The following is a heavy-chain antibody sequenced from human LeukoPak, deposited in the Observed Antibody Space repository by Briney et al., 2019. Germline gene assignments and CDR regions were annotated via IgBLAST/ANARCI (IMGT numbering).Heavy chain of an antibody. CDR1: GGSFSGYY. Sequence: SETLSLTCAVYGGSFSGYYWSWIRQPPGKGLEWIGEINHSASTNYNPSLKSRVTISVDTSKNQFSLKLSSVTAADTAVYYCARGRGDDSSGSVDYWGQGTLVTVSS. CDR3: ARGRGDDSSGSVDY. V-gene: IGHV4-34*01. J-gene: IGHJ4*02. CDR2: INHSAST. D-gene: IGHD3-22*01.